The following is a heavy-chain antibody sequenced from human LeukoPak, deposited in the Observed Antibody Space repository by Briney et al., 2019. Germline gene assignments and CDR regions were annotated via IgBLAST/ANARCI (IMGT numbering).Heavy chain of an antibody. CDR1: GFTFSSYG. D-gene: IGHD5-12*01. V-gene: IGHV3-30*18. Sequence: GGSLRLSCAASGFTFSSYGMHWVRQAPGKGMEWVAVISYDGSNKYYADSVKGRLTISRDNSKNTLYLQMNSLRAEDTAVYYCAKDLGLVSSGYDYWGQGTLVTVSS. J-gene: IGHJ4*02. CDR3: AKDLGLVSSGYDY. CDR2: ISYDGSNK.